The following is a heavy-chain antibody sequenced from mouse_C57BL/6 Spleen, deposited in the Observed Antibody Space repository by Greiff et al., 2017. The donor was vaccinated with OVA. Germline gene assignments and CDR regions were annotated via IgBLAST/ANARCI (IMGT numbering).Heavy chain of an antibody. V-gene: IGHV1-75*01. CDR1: GYTFTDYY. D-gene: IGHD2-4*01. CDR2: IFPGSGST. Sequence: VQVVESGPELVKPGASVKISCKASGYTFTDYYINWVKQRPGQGLEWIGWIFPGSGSTYYNEKFKGKATLTVDKSSSTAYMLLSSLTSEDSADYVCASDYDGVYAMDYWGQGTSVTVSS. J-gene: IGHJ4*01. CDR3: ASDYDGVYAMDY.